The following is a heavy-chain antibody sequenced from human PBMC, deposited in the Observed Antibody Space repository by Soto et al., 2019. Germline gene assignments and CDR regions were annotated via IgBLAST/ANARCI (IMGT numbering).Heavy chain of an antibody. CDR3: ASDYGDYAPDY. D-gene: IGHD4-17*01. CDR1: GGTFSSYT. Sequence: QVQLVQSGAEVKKPGSSVKVSCKASGGTFSSYTISWVRQAPGQGLEWMGRIVPLLGIADYAQKFQGRVTITAHKSTSTAYMELSSLRSEDTAVYYCASDYGDYAPDYWGQGTLVTVSS. J-gene: IGHJ4*02. V-gene: IGHV1-69*02. CDR2: IVPLLGIA.